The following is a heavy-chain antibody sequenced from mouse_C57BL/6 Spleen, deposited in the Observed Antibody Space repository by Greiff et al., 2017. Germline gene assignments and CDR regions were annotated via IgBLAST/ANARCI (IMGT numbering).Heavy chain of an antibody. CDR2: INPGSGGT. Sequence: QVQLQQSGAELVRPGTSVKVSCKASGYAFTNYLIEWVKQRPGQGLEWIGVINPGSGGTNYNEKFKGKATLTADKSSSTAYMQLSSLTSEDSAVYFCARSSSGYYAMDYWGQGTSVTVAS. V-gene: IGHV1-54*01. J-gene: IGHJ4*01. CDR3: ARSSSGYYAMDY. D-gene: IGHD3-2*02. CDR1: GYAFTNYL.